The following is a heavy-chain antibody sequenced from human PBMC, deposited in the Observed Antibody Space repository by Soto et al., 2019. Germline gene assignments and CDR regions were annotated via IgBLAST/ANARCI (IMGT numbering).Heavy chain of an antibody. CDR3: APGITGGGGGLRGGLGYYYYSYMDV. V-gene: IGHV1-69*02. Sequence: QVQLVQSGAEVKKPGSSVKVSCKASGGTFSSYTISWVRQAPGQGLEWMGRIIPILGIADYAQKFQGRVTITADKSTRTANMDLSILGSEDPAVYYCAPGITGGGGGLRGGLGYYYYSYMDVWGKGTTVTVSS. CDR1: GGTFSSYT. D-gene: IGHD1-20*01. J-gene: IGHJ6*03. CDR2: IIPILGIA.